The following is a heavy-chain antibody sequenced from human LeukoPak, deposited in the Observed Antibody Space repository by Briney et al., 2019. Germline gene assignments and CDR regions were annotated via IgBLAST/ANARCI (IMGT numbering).Heavy chain of an antibody. J-gene: IGHJ4*02. Sequence: GGSLRLSCKASGFTVSNNYMNWVRQAPGKGLEWVALIYSGGSTQYADSVKGRFTISRDNSRNTLYLQMSSLRVEDTAVYYCARDPPGIAASVSGGWGQGILVTVPS. CDR3: ARDPPGIAASVSGG. CDR2: IYSGGST. V-gene: IGHV3-53*01. CDR1: GFTVSNNY. D-gene: IGHD6-13*01.